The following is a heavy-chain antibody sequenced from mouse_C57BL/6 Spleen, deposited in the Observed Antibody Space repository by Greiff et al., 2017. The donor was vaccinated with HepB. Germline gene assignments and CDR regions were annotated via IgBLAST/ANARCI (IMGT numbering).Heavy chain of an antibody. Sequence: QVQLKQPGAELVRPGSSVKLSCKASGYTFTSYWMDWVKQRPGQGLEWIGNIYPSDSETHYNQKFKDKATLTVDKSSSTAYMQLSSLTSEDSAVYYCARGGGSLFDYWGQGTTLTVSS. CDR3: ARGGGSLFDY. V-gene: IGHV1-61*01. J-gene: IGHJ2*01. CDR2: IYPSDSET. CDR1: GYTFTSYW.